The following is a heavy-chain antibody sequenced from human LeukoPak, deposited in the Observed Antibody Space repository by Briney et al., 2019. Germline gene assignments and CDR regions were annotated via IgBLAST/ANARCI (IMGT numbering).Heavy chain of an antibody. D-gene: IGHD5-18*01. CDR1: GFTFDDYA. Sequence: SLRFYCAASGFTFDDYAMHWLRQAPGQGLEWVLGISWNSGSIGYADSVKGRVTISRDNAKNSLYLQMNSLRAEDTALYYCAKDTLPQRWLQLDYWGQGTLVTVSS. J-gene: IGHJ4*02. CDR3: AKDTLPQRWLQLDY. V-gene: IGHV3-9*01. CDR2: ISWNSGSI.